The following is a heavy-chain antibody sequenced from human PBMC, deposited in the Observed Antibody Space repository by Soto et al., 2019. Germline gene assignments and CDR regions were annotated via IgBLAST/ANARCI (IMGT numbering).Heavy chain of an antibody. D-gene: IGHD2-15*01. Sequence: EVQLVESGGGLIQPGGSLRLSCAASGFTVSSNYMSWVRQAPGKGLEWVSVIYSGGSTYYADSVKGRFTISRDNSKNTLYLKMNSLRAEDTAVYYCARDRVGYCSGGSCYSAGYYYYGMDVWGQGTTVTVSS. CDR3: ARDRVGYCSGGSCYSAGYYYYGMDV. V-gene: IGHV3-53*01. CDR2: IYSGGST. J-gene: IGHJ6*02. CDR1: GFTVSSNY.